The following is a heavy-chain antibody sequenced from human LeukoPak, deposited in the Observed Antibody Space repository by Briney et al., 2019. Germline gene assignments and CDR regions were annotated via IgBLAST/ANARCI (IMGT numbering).Heavy chain of an antibody. Sequence: PGGSLRLSCAASGFTFSSYWMSWVRQAPGKGLEWVANIKQDGSEKYYVDSVKGRFTISRDNAKNSLYLQMNSLRAEDTAVYYCARDGYYYDSSGYYYVRVIDYWGQGTLVTVSS. J-gene: IGHJ4*02. CDR2: IKQDGSEK. V-gene: IGHV3-7*01. D-gene: IGHD3-22*01. CDR3: ARDGYYYDSSGYYYVRVIDY. CDR1: GFTFSSYW.